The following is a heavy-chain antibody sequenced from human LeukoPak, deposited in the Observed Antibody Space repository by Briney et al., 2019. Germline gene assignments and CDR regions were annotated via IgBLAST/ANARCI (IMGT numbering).Heavy chain of an antibody. Sequence: GGSLRLSCAASGFTVSSNYMSWVRQAPGKGLEWVSVIYSGGSTYYADSVKGRFTISRDNSKNTLYLQMNSLRAEDTAVYYCARDSSDSSGLDAFDIWGQGTMVTVSS. CDR2: IYSGGST. V-gene: IGHV3-66*01. D-gene: IGHD3-22*01. J-gene: IGHJ3*02. CDR1: GFTVSSNY. CDR3: ARDSSDSSGLDAFDI.